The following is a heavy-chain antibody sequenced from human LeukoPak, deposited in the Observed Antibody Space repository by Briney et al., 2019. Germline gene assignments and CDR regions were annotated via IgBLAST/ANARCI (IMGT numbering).Heavy chain of an antibody. CDR3: AREEIAAAGLDY. CDR2: IYYSGST. V-gene: IGHV4-59*01. D-gene: IGHD6-13*01. J-gene: IGHJ4*02. CDR1: GGSISSYY. Sequence: SETLSPTCTVSGGSISSYYWSWIRQPPGKGLEWIGYIYYSGSTKYNPSLKSRVTISVDTSKNQFSLKLSSVTAADTAMYYCAREEIAAAGLDYWGQGTLVTVSS.